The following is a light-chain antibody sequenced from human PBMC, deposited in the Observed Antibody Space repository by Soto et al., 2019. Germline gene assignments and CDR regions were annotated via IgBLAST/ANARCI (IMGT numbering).Light chain of an antibody. Sequence: IVLAQSVGTLSLSPGERVTLSCRASQSVTTRLAWYQHKPGQAPTLLMSGASNRASGVPVRFSGSGSGTDFTLTITRLEPEDFALYYCQQYGVSPITFGLGTRLEIK. CDR2: GAS. V-gene: IGKV3-20*01. CDR1: QSVTTR. J-gene: IGKJ5*01. CDR3: QQYGVSPIT.